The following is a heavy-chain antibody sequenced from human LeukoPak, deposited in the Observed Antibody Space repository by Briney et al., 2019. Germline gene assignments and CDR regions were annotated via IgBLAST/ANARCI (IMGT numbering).Heavy chain of an antibody. J-gene: IGHJ6*02. CDR2: IYYSGST. CDR1: GGSISSSSYY. D-gene: IGHD6-6*01. Sequence: PSETLSLTCTVSGGSISSSSYYWGWIRQPPGKGLEWIGSIYYSGSTYYNPSLKSRVTISVDTSKNQFPLKLSSVTAADTAVYYCARGDSSSSGLGMDVWGQGTTVTVSS. CDR3: ARGDSSSSGLGMDV. V-gene: IGHV4-39*06.